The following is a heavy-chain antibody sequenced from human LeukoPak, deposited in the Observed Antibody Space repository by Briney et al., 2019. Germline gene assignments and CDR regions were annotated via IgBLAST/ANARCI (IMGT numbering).Heavy chain of an antibody. J-gene: IGHJ4*02. CDR2: ISGAGGST. Sequence: PGGSLRLSCAASGFTFSSYAMSWVRQAPGKGLGWVSGISGAGGSTYYADSVKGRFTISRDNSKDTLYLQTNSLRAEDTAIYYCVKLRTGTATNFDYWGQGTLVTVSS. V-gene: IGHV3-23*01. D-gene: IGHD1-1*01. CDR1: GFTFSSYA. CDR3: VKLRTGTATNFDY.